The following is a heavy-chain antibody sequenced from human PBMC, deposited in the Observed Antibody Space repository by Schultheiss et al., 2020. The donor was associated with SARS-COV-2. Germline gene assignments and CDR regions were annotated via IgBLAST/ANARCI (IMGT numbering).Heavy chain of an antibody. CDR3: AKESRYDFWSGRLDY. V-gene: IGHV3-23*01. Sequence: GGSLRLSCAASGFTFSSYVMHWVRQAPGKGLEWVSAVSDSGDNTYYADSVKGRFTISRDNSKNTLYLQMNTLRAEDTAVYYCAKESRYDFWSGRLDYWGLGTLVTVSS. D-gene: IGHD3/OR15-3a*01. CDR1: GFTFSSYV. J-gene: IGHJ4*02. CDR2: VSDSGDNT.